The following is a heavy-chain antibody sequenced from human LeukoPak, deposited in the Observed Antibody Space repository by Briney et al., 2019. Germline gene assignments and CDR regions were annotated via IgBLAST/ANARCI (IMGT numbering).Heavy chain of an antibody. CDR1: GFTFSSYS. V-gene: IGHV3-21*01. CDR3: ARGGPYDSSGYSFDY. D-gene: IGHD3-22*01. CDR2: ISSSSSYI. Sequence: GGSLRLSCAASGFTFSSYSMNWVRQAPGKGLEWVSSISSSSSYIYYADSVKGRFTISRDNAKNSLYLQMNSLRAGDTAVYYCARGGPYDSSGYSFDYWGQGTLVTVSS. J-gene: IGHJ4*02.